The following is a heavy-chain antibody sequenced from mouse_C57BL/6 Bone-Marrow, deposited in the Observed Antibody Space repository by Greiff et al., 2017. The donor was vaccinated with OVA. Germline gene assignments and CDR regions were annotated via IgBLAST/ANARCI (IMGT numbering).Heavy chain of an antibody. CDR3: TRDYYGSSYAWFAY. Sequence: EVKLVESGEGLVKPGGSLKLSCAASGFTFSSYAMSWVRQTPEKRLEWVAYISSGGDYIYYADTVKGRFTISRDNARNTLYLQMSSLKSEDTAMYYCTRDYYGSSYAWFAYWGKGTLVTVSA. CDR2: ISSGGDYI. V-gene: IGHV5-9-1*02. J-gene: IGHJ3*01. CDR1: GFTFSSYA. D-gene: IGHD1-1*01.